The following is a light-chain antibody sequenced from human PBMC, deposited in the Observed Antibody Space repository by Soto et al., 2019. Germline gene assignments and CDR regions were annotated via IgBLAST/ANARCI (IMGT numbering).Light chain of an antibody. Sequence: QSALTQPASVSGSPGQSITISCTGTSSDLGGYNYVYWYQQHPGKAPKLMIYDVSNRPSGVSDRFSGTKSSNTASLTNSGLQAEDEADYYCSSYTSSTGVFRPGTKLTVL. V-gene: IGLV2-14*01. J-gene: IGLJ1*01. CDR3: SSYTSSTGV. CDR2: DVS. CDR1: SSDLGGYNY.